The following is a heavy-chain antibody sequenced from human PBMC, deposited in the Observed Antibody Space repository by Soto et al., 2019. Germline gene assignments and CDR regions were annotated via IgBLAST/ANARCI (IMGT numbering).Heavy chain of an antibody. CDR3: AMPPDDTATGGWGGYYYYYMDV. CDR2: ISSSSSYI. CDR1: GFTFSSYS. J-gene: IGHJ6*03. V-gene: IGHV3-21*01. D-gene: IGHD5-18*01. Sequence: GGSLRLSCAASGFTFSSYSMNWVRQAPGKGLEWVSSISSSSSYIYYADSVKGRFTISRDNAKNSLYLQMNSLRAEDTAVDYCAMPPDDTATGGWGGYYYYYMDVWGKGTTVTVSS.